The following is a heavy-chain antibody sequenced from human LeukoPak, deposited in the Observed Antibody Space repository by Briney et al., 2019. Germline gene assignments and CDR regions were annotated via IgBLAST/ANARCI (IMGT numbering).Heavy chain of an antibody. J-gene: IGHJ4*02. V-gene: IGHV1-2*02. CDR2: INPNSGGT. D-gene: IGHD4-17*01. CDR3: ARLGGEHGEWDY. CDR1: GYTFTGYY. Sequence: ASVKVSCKASGYTFTGYYMHWVRQAPGQGLEWMVWINPNSGGTNYAQKFQGRVTMTRDTSISTAYMELSRLRSDDTAVYYCARLGGEHGEWDYWGQGTLVTVSS.